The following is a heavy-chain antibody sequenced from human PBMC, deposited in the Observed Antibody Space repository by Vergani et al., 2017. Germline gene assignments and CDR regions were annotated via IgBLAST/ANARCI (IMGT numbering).Heavy chain of an antibody. CDR1: GFTFTNFA. CDR2: ISGSGGFT. D-gene: IGHD3-22*01. J-gene: IGHJ4*01. CDR3: AKDNVPGYYDSSGYCDY. V-gene: IGHV3-23*01. Sequence: EVQLLESGGNLVQPGGSLRLSCAASGFTFTNFAMTWVRQAPGEGLEWFSGISGSGGFTYYADSVKGRFTISRDNSKNTMFLQVNNLRAEDPAVYYCAKDNVPGYYDSSGYCDYWGQGTLVTVSS.